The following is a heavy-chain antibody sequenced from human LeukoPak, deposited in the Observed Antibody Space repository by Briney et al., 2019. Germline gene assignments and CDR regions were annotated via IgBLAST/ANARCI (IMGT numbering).Heavy chain of an antibody. V-gene: IGHV1-2*02. J-gene: IGHJ4*02. CDR2: INPNSGGT. CDR1: GYTFTGYY. D-gene: IGHD2-8*01. Sequence: ASVKVSCKASGYTFTGYYMHWVRQAPGQGLEWMGWINPNSGGTNYTQKFQGRVTMTRDTSISTAYMELSRLRSDDTAVYCCARSCTNGVCLDYWGQGTLVTVSS. CDR3: ARSCTNGVCLDY.